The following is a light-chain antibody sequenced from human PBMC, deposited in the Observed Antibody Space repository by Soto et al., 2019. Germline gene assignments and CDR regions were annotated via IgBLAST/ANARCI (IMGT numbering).Light chain of an antibody. V-gene: IGLV2-14*03. Sequence: QSVLPQPASVSGSPGQSITISCGGTSSDVGAYIYVSWYQQYPGKAPKLIIYEVNNRPSGVSGRFSGSKSDTTAYLTISGLQAEDEADYYCSSYSDSDTKVFGTGTK. CDR2: EVN. J-gene: IGLJ1*01. CDR1: SSDVGAYIY. CDR3: SSYSDSDTKV.